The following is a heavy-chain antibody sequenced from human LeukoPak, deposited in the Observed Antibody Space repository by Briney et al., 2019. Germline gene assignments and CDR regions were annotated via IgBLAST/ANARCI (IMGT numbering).Heavy chain of an antibody. Sequence: SGGSLRLSCAASGFTFSSYSMNRVRQAPGKGLEWVSYITSSSPTIYYADSVKGRFTISRDNAKNSLYLQMNSLRDEDTALYYCARDALGGFDHWGQGTLVTVSS. V-gene: IGHV3-48*02. D-gene: IGHD3-10*01. CDR2: ITSSSPTI. J-gene: IGHJ4*02. CDR3: ARDALGGFDH. CDR1: GFTFSSYS.